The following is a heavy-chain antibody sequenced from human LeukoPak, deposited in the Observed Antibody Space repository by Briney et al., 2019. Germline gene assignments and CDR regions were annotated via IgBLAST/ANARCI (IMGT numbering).Heavy chain of an antibody. CDR1: GFTFSSYA. CDR3: AKSAMIVVVIYYFDY. J-gene: IGHJ4*02. V-gene: IGHV3-30-3*02. Sequence: GRSLRLSCAASGFTFSSYAMHWVRQAPGKGLEWVAVISYDGSNKYYADSVKGRFTISRDNSKNTLYLQMNSLRAEDTAVYYCAKSAMIVVVIYYFDYWGQGTLVTVSS. CDR2: ISYDGSNK. D-gene: IGHD3-22*01.